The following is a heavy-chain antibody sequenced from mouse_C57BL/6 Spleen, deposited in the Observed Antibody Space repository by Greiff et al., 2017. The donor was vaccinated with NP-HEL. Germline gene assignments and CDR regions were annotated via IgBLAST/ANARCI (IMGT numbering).Heavy chain of an antibody. CDR2: IWWDDDK. CDR3: ARAGSYYYGSSFYYFDY. V-gene: IGHV8-8*01. CDR1: GFSLSTFGMG. J-gene: IGHJ2*01. Sequence: QVTLKESGPGILQPSQTLSLTCSFSGFSLSTFGMGVGWIRQPSGKGLEWLAHIWWDDDKYYNPALKSRLTISKDTSKNQVFLKIANVDTADTATYYCARAGSYYYGSSFYYFDYWGQGTTLTVSS. D-gene: IGHD1-1*01.